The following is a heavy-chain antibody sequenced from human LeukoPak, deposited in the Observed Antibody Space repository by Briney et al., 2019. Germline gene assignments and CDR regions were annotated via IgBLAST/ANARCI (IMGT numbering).Heavy chain of an antibody. V-gene: IGHV4-34*01. CDR3: ARGGLGWLLSHLRWFDP. D-gene: IGHD3-9*01. Sequence: IRQPPGKGLEWIGEINQSGSTNYNPSLKSRVTISVDTSKNQFSLKLSSVTSADTAVYYCARGGLGWLLSHLRWFDPWGQGTLVTVSS. J-gene: IGHJ5*02. CDR2: INQSGST.